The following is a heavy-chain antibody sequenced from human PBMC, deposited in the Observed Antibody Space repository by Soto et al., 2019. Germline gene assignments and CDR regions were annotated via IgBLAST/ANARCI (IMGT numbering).Heavy chain of an antibody. CDR1: GFTFSSYW. V-gene: IGHV3-74*01. Sequence: PGGSLRLSCAASGFTFSSYWMHWVRQAPGKGLVRVSRINSEGSSTSYADSVKGRFTISRDNAKNTLYLQMNSLRAEDTAVYYCVRDHRVRSLYASYYYGMDVWGQGTTVTVSS. CDR3: VRDHRVRSLYASYYYGMDV. D-gene: IGHD2-8*01. J-gene: IGHJ6*02. CDR2: INSEGSST.